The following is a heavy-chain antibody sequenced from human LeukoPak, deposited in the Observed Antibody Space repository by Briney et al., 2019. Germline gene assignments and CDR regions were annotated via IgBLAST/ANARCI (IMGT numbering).Heavy chain of an antibody. J-gene: IGHJ5*02. CDR3: ARTSHESVLYWSDP. CDR2: ISGYNGNT. D-gene: IGHD3-16*01. V-gene: IGHV1-18*01. Sequence: ASVKVSCKASGYTFTTYGIGWVRQAPGQGLEWMGWISGYNGNTNYAQKFQGRVTMTTDTSTSTAYMELRSLRSDDAAVYYCARTSHESVLYWSDPWGQGTLVNVSA. CDR1: GYTFTTYG.